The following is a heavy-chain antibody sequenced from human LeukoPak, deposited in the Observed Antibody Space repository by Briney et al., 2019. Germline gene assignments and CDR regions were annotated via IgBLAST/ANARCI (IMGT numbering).Heavy chain of an antibody. D-gene: IGHD5-18*01. J-gene: IGHJ4*02. CDR1: GGSISSNSYY. Sequence: SETLSLTCTVSGGSISSNSYYWGWVRQPPGKGLEWIGSIYYSGSTYYNPSLKSRVTISVDTSKNQFSLKLSSVTAADTAVYYCASLRGYSYGYKDYWGQGTLVTVSS. V-gene: IGHV4-39*01. CDR3: ASLRGYSYGYKDY. CDR2: IYYSGST.